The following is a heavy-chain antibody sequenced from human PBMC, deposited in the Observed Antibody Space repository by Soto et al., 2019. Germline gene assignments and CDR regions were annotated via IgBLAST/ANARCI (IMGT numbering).Heavy chain of an antibody. D-gene: IGHD3-10*01. CDR3: ARDSLPTGRVRGVIPLDYYYYGMDV. CDR1: GFTFSSYS. V-gene: IGHV3-21*01. Sequence: GGSLRLSCAASGFTFSSYSMNWVRQAPGKGLEWVSSISSSSSYIYYADSVKGRFTISRDNAKNSLYLQMNSLSAEDTAVYYCARDSLPTGRVRGVIPLDYYYYGMDVWGQGTTVTVSS. CDR2: ISSSSSYI. J-gene: IGHJ6*02.